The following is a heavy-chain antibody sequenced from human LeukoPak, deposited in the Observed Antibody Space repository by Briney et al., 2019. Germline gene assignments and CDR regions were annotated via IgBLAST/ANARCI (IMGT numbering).Heavy chain of an antibody. Sequence: AGGSLRLSCAASGFLFSSYGMNWVRQAPGRGLERIAYISSSGTTIHYADSVKGRFTISRDDAKNSVYLQMDSLSDEDTAVYYCARDLRGRPTVGATGLYFDYWGQGTLVTVSS. D-gene: IGHD1-26*01. CDR3: ARDLRGRPTVGATGLYFDY. V-gene: IGHV3-48*03. J-gene: IGHJ4*02. CDR2: ISSSGTTI. CDR1: GFLFSSYG.